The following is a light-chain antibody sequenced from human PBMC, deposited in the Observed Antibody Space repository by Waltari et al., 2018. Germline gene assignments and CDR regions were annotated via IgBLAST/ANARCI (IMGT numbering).Light chain of an antibody. J-gene: IGLJ3*02. Sequence: QLVLTQSPSASASLGASVRLTCTLSSGHTSNVIAWHQQKPEKGPRYWMKVNSDGRHTQGDAIPDRFSGASSGAERYLTISSLQSEYEADYYCQTWGHGTWVFGGGTKLTVL. V-gene: IGLV4-69*01. CDR1: SGHTSNV. CDR3: QTWGHGTWV. CDR2: VNSDGRH.